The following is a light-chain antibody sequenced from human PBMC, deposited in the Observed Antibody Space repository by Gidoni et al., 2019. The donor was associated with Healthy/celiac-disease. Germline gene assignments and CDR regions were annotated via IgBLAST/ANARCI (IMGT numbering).Light chain of an antibody. J-gene: IGKJ3*01. Sequence: EIVLTQSPGTLSLSPGERATLSCRASQSVSSSYLAWYQQKPGQAPRRLIYGASSRATGIPDRFSGSGSGTDFTLTISRLEPEDFAVYYCQQYGSSPRGFTFXPXTKVDIK. CDR1: QSVSSSY. V-gene: IGKV3-20*01. CDR2: GAS. CDR3: QQYGSSPRGFT.